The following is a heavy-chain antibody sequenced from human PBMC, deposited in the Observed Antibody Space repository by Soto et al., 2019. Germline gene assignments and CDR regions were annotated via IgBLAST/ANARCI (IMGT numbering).Heavy chain of an antibody. V-gene: IGHV4-34*01. CDR3: ASHCGGDCYSDY. J-gene: IGHJ4*02. CDR1: GGSFSGYY. D-gene: IGHD2-21*02. Sequence: PSETLSLTCAVYGGSFSGYYWSWIRQPPGKGLEWIGEINHSGSTNYNPSLKSRVTISVDTSKNQFSLKLSSVTAADTAVYYCASHCGGDCYSDYWGQGTLVTVSS. CDR2: INHSGST.